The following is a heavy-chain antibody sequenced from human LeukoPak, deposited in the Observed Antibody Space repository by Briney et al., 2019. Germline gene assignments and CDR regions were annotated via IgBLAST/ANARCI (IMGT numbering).Heavy chain of an antibody. CDR3: AKDPRRYSRTGGYFDY. CDR2: IYSGGST. J-gene: IGHJ4*02. V-gene: IGHV3-66*01. CDR1: EFSVGSNY. Sequence: GGSLRLSCAASEFSVGSNYMTWVRQAPGKGLEWVSLIYSGGSTYYADSVKGRFTIFRDNSKNTLYLQMNSLRAEDTAVYYCAKDPRRYSRTGGYFDYWGQGTLVTVSS. D-gene: IGHD6-13*01.